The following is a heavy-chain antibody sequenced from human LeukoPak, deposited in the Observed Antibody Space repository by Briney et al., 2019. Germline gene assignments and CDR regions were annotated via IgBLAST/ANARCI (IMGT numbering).Heavy chain of an antibody. D-gene: IGHD4-23*01. CDR1: GGSISSSNW. Sequence: PSETLSLTCAVSGGSISSSNWWSWVRQPPGQGLEWIGEIYHSGSTYYNPSLKSRVTISIDTSKNQFSLKLSSVTAADTAVYYCARAPDAGGNGAFDIWGQGTMVTVSS. CDR2: IYHSGST. J-gene: IGHJ3*02. CDR3: ARAPDAGGNGAFDI. V-gene: IGHV4-4*02.